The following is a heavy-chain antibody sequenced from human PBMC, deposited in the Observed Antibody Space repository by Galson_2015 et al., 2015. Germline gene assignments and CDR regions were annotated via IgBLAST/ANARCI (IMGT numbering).Heavy chain of an antibody. CDR1: GGSFSGYY. J-gene: IGHJ5*02. CDR2: INHSGST. Sequence: ETLSLTCAVYGGSFSGYYWSWIRQPPGKGLEWIGEINHSGSTNYNPSLKSRVTISVDTSKNQFSLKLSSVTAADTAVYYCARGHGVWDIVVVVAATPASFDPWGQGTLVTVSS. V-gene: IGHV4-34*01. CDR3: ARGHGVWDIVVVVAATPASFDP. D-gene: IGHD2-15*01.